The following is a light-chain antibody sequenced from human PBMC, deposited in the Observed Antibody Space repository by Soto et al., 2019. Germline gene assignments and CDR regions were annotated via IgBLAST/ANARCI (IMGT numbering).Light chain of an antibody. CDR3: MQARQTHRAST. V-gene: IGKV2-28*01. CDR1: QSLLHSNGYNY. Sequence: DIVMTQSPLSLPVTPGEPASISCRSSQSLLHSNGYNYLDWYLQKPGQSQQLLIYLGSNRSSGVPVRFSGSGSGTDFTLKISRVEVEDVGDYYGMQARQTHRASTFGQGTKLES. J-gene: IGKJ2*01. CDR2: LGS.